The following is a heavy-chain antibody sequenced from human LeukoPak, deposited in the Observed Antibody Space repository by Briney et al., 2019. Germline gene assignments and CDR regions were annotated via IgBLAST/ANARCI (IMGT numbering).Heavy chain of an antibody. D-gene: IGHD3-22*01. CDR1: GGTSSSYA. J-gene: IGHJ4*02. Sequence: ASVKVSCKASGGTSSSYAISWVRQAPGQGLEWMGGIIPIFGTANYAQKFQGRVTITTDESTSTAYMELSSLRSEDTAVYYCATLHYYDSSGYSPFIPAMDDYWGQGTLVTVSS. V-gene: IGHV1-69*05. CDR3: ATLHYYDSSGYSPFIPAMDDY. CDR2: IIPIFGTA.